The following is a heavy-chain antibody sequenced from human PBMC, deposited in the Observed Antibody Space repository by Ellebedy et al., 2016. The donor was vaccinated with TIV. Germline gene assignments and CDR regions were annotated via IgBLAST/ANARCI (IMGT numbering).Heavy chain of an antibody. CDR2: IDNDGRRA. V-gene: IGHV3-74*01. D-gene: IGHD5-24*01. CDR3: AREGDGYDFDY. J-gene: IGHJ4*02. CDR1: GFSFSNYW. Sequence: PGGSLRLSCAASGFSFSNYWMHLVRHDPGKGLVWVARIDNDGRRATYADSVKGRFTISRYNAKKTLYLQMDSLTAEDTAVYYCAREGDGYDFDYWGQGTPVTVSS.